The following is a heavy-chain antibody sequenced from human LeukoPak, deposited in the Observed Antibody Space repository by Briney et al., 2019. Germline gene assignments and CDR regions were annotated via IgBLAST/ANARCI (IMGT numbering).Heavy chain of an antibody. D-gene: IGHD3-10*01. CDR3: ARETYYYGSGSRGYYMDV. CDR1: GGSISSYY. J-gene: IGHJ6*03. Sequence: SETLSLTCTVSGGSISSYYWSWIRQSAGKGLEWIGRIYTSGSTNYNPSLKSRVTMSVDKSKNQFSLKLSSVTAAETAVYYCARETYYYGSGSRGYYMDVWGKGTTVTVSS. V-gene: IGHV4-4*07. CDR2: IYTSGST.